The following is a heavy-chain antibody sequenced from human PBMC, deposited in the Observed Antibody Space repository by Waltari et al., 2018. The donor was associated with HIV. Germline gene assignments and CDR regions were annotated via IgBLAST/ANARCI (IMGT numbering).Heavy chain of an antibody. CDR3: ARDPDTFYWYFDL. V-gene: IGHV3-48*01. CDR2: ISCSSSTI. D-gene: IGHD2-2*02. CDR1: GFTFSSYS. J-gene: IGHJ2*01. Sequence: EVQLVESGGGLVQPGGSLRLSCAASGFTFSSYSMNWVSQDPGKGLEWFSKISCSSSTIYYADSVKRRFTLSSDNAKNSLYLQINSLRSEDTAVYYCARDPDTFYWYFDLWCRGTLFTVSS.